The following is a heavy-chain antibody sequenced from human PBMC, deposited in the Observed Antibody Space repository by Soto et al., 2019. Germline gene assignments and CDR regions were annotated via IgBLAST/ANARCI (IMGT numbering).Heavy chain of an antibody. CDR3: ARVIVLVRAAYYYGMDV. CDR2: MNPNSGNT. D-gene: IGHD2-2*01. J-gene: IGHJ6*02. CDR1: GYTFTSYD. V-gene: IGHV1-8*01. Sequence: QVQLVQSGAEVKKPGASVKVSCKASGYTFTSYDINWVRQATGQGLEWMGWMNPNSGNTGYAQKFQGRVTMIRNTSISTAYMELSSLRSEDTAVYYCARVIVLVRAAYYYGMDVWGQGTTVTVSS.